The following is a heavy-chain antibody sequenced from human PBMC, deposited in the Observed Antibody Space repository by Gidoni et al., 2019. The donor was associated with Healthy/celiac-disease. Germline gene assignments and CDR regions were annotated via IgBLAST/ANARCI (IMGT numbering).Heavy chain of an antibody. CDR2: IYWNDDK. CDR1: GFSLSTSGVG. D-gene: IGHD3-3*01. Sequence: QITLKESGPTLVKPTQTLTLTCTFSGFSLSTSGVGVGWIRQPPGKALEWLALIYWNDDKRYSPSLKSRLTITKDTSKNQVVLTMTNMDPVDTATYYCAHAQGYDFWSGYCYFDYWGQGTLVTVSS. J-gene: IGHJ4*02. V-gene: IGHV2-5*01. CDR3: AHAQGYDFWSGYCYFDY.